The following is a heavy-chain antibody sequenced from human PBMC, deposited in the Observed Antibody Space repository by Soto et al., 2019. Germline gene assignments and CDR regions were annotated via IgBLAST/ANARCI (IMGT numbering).Heavy chain of an antibody. V-gene: IGHV4-59*08. CDR2: VYSTGGC. D-gene: IGHD1-1*01. CDR1: GCSIAGHN. J-gene: IGHJ6*01. CDR3: VRQGIGNLHGLVYI. Sequence: QVQLHESGPGLVKPSETLYLTCTVSGCSIAGHNCAWIRQTPGKALEWIGYVYSTGGCCYNPSLKERIPLSMDTSKRQVALQLRSVPSADTAVYYCVRQGIGNLHGLVYIWVRATGVTVSS.